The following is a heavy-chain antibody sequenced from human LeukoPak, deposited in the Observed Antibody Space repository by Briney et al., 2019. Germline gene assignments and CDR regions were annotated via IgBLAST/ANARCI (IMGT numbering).Heavy chain of an antibody. V-gene: IGHV4-61*02. Sequence: SETLSLTCTVSGGSISSGGYYWSWIRQPPGKGLEWIGRIYTSGSTNYNPSLKSRVTISVDTSKNQFSLKLSSVTAADTAVYYCARSRDSSSIYYYYYMDVWGKGTTVTVSS. CDR2: IYTSGST. J-gene: IGHJ6*03. CDR1: GGSISSGGYY. D-gene: IGHD6-6*01. CDR3: ARSRDSSSIYYYYYMDV.